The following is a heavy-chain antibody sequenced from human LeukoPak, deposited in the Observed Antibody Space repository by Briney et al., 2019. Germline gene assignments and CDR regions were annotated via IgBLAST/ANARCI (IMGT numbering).Heavy chain of an antibody. D-gene: IGHD3-16*01. CDR1: SGSISSGDYY. V-gene: IGHV4-30-4*01. CDR2: IYYSGST. CDR3: AVRIIPGGYYFDY. Sequence: PSQTLSLTCTVSSGSISSGDYYWSRIRQPPGKGLEWIGYIYYSGSTYYNPSLKSRVTISVDTSKNQFSLKLSSVTAADTAVYYCAVRIIPGGYYFDYWGQGTLLTVSS. J-gene: IGHJ4*02.